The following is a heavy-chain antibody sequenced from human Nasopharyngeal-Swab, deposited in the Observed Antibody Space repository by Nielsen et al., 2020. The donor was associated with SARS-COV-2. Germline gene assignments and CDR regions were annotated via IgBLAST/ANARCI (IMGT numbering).Heavy chain of an antibody. Sequence: SETLSLTCTVSGGSISSGGYYWSWLRQHPGKGLEWIGYIYYSGSTYYNPSLKSRVTISVDTSKNQFSLKLSSVTAADTAVYYCARDGYSYGYYFDYWGQGTLVTVSS. J-gene: IGHJ4*02. V-gene: IGHV4-31*03. CDR2: IYYSGST. D-gene: IGHD5-18*01. CDR1: GGSISSGGYY. CDR3: ARDGYSYGYYFDY.